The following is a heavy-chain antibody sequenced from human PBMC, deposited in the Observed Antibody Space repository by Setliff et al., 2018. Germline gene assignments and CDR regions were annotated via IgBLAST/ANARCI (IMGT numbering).Heavy chain of an antibody. CDR2: IYLGGNP. CDR1: GDSIDTDIW. Sequence: PSETLSLTCTVSGDSIDTDIWWGWVRQSPGKGLEWIGEIYLGGNPTYNPSLKSRVTISIYKSKNQLSLDLTSVTAADTAVYYCARNWHWGFDPWGRGALVTVSS. CDR3: ARNWHWGFDP. D-gene: IGHD1-7*01. J-gene: IGHJ5*02. V-gene: IGHV4-4*02.